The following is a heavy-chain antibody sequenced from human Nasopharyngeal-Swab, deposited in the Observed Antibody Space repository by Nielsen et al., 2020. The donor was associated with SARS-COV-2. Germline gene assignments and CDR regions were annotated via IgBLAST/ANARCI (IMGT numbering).Heavy chain of an antibody. J-gene: IGHJ4*02. D-gene: IGHD1-26*01. CDR3: VREGDNWEFDS. Sequence: SVKVSCNASGYSFTGYYLHWVRQAPGQGPEWVGSLNPNSGGTNYAQKFQGRVTITRDTSNSTVDMELSRLRSDDTAVYYCVREGDNWEFDSWGQGTLVTVSS. V-gene: IGHV1-2*02. CDR2: LNPNSGGT. CDR1: GYSFTGYY.